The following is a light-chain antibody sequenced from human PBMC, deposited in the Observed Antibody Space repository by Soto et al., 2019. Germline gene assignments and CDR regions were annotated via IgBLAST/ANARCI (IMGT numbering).Light chain of an antibody. V-gene: IGLV1-40*01. CDR2: GNS. CDR1: SSNIGAGYD. J-gene: IGLJ3*02. CDR3: QSYDSSLSDWG. Sequence: QLVLTQPPSVSGAPGQRVTISCTGSSSNIGAGYDVHWYQQLPGTAPKLLIYGNSNRPSGVPDRFSGSKSGTSASLAITGLQAEDEYAYYFQSYDSSLSDWGFGGGTKLTVL.